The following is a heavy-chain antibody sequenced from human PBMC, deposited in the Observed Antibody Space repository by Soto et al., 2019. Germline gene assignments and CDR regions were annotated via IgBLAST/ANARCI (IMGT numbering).Heavy chain of an antibody. V-gene: IGHV1-58*01. CDR3: AALSTTIGYYGMDV. J-gene: IGHJ6*02. CDR2: IVVGSGNT. CDR1: GFTFTSSA. D-gene: IGHD4-17*01. Sequence: SVKVSFKASGFTFTSSAVQWLRQARGQRLEWIGWIVVGSGNTNYAQKFQERVTITRDMSTSTAYMELSSLRSEDTAVYYCAALSTTIGYYGMDVWGQGTTVTSP.